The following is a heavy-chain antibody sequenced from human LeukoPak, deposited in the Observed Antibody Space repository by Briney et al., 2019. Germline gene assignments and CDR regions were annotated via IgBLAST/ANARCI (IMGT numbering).Heavy chain of an antibody. CDR3: ARVLSGCETTRCELDY. Sequence: GSLRLSCAASGFAFSTYGMNWVRQAPGKGLEWVSSISSSSTYIYYADSVKGRVTISRDNAKNSLYLQMNSLRAEDTAVYYCARVLSGCETTRCELDYWGQGTLVTVSS. D-gene: IGHD1-26*01. CDR2: ISSSSTYI. V-gene: IGHV3-21*01. CDR1: GFAFSTYG. J-gene: IGHJ4*02.